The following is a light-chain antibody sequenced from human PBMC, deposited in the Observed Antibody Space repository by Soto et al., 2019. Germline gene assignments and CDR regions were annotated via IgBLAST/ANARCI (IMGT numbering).Light chain of an antibody. Sequence: EIVLTQSPATLSLSPGERATLSCRASQTVSSSLAWYQQKPGQAPRLLIYEASNRATGIPARFSGSGSGADFTLTISRLEPEDFAVYYCQQYSSLWTFGQGTKVDI. V-gene: IGKV3-11*01. CDR3: QQYSSLWT. CDR2: EAS. J-gene: IGKJ1*01. CDR1: QTVSSS.